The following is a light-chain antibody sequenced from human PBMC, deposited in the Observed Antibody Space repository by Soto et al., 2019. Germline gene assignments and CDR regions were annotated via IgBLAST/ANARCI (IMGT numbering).Light chain of an antibody. CDR1: QSVSSNY. J-gene: IGKJ1*01. V-gene: IGKV3-20*01. CDR3: QQYGPSPWT. CDR2: AAS. Sequence: EIVLTQSPGTLSLSPGERATLSCRASQSVSSNYLAWYQQKPGQAPRLLIYAASSRATGIPDRFSGSGSGSDFTLTISRLGPEDFAVYYCQQYGPSPWTFGQGTKVEI.